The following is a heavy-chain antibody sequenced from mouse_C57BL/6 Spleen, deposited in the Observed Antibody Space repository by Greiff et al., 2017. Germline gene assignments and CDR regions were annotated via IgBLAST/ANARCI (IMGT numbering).Heavy chain of an antibody. CDR1: GYTFTSYW. CDR3: ARSITTVGYAMDY. D-gene: IGHD1-1*01. Sequence: QVQLQQSGAELVKPGASVKLSCKASGYTFTSYWMHWVKQRPGQGLEWIGMIHPNSGSTNYNEKFKSKATLTVDKSSSTAYMQLSSLTSEDSAVYYCARSITTVGYAMDYWGQGTSVTVSS. CDR2: IHPNSGST. J-gene: IGHJ4*01. V-gene: IGHV1-64*01.